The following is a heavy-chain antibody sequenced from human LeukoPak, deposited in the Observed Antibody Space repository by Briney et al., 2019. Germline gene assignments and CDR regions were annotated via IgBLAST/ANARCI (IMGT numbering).Heavy chain of an antibody. CDR3: ARAGARLTGTSGMDV. V-gene: IGHV4-59*11. CDR1: GGSMSNHY. Sequence: PSETLSLTCTVSGGSMSNHYWSWIRQPPGKGLEWIGFIHYIGHTDQNPSLRNRATISLDTSKNQFSLRLSSVTAADTAVYYCARAGARLTGTSGMDVWGHGTTVTVCS. CDR2: IHYIGHT. J-gene: IGHJ6*02. D-gene: IGHD4-17*01.